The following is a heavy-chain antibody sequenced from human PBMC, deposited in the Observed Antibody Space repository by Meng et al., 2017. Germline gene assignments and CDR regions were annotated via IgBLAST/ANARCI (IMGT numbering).Heavy chain of an antibody. D-gene: IGHD1-26*01. CDR1: WNPLPSLA. Sequence: GQLVPFWAGLKKPWASRKVSWKGSWNPLPSLAMNWVRTAPGQGLWWMGWINTNTWNPTYAQGFKGRFVFSLDTSVSTAYLQISSLKAEDPAVYYCAREGRVDFDYWGQGTLVTVSS. J-gene: IGHJ4*02. V-gene: IGHV7-4-1*02. CDR2: INTNTWNP. CDR3: AREGRVDFDY.